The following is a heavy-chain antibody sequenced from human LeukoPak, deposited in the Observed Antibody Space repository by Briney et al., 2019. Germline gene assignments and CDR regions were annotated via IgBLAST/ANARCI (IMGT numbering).Heavy chain of an antibody. CDR1: GGTFSSYA. CDR3: AVSPYGYYGMDV. J-gene: IGHJ6*02. Sequence: SVKVSCKASGGTFSSYAISWVRQAPGQGLEWMGRIIPILGIANYAQKFQGRVTITADKSTSTAYMELSSLRSEDTAEYYCAVSPYGYYGMDVWGQGTTVTVSS. V-gene: IGHV1-69*04. D-gene: IGHD2-21*01. CDR2: IIPILGIA.